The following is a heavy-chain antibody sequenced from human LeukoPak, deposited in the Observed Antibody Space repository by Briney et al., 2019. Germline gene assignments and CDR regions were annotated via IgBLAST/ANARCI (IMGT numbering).Heavy chain of an antibody. V-gene: IGHV4-39*07. Sequence: SETLSLTCTVSGGSISSSSYYWGWIRQPPGKGLEWIGSIYYSGSTNYNPSLKSRVTISVDKSKNQFSLKLSSVTAADTAVYYCARVAATHLGATLIFDYWGQGTLVTVSS. CDR3: ARVAATHLGATLIFDY. J-gene: IGHJ4*02. CDR2: IYYSGST. D-gene: IGHD1-26*01. CDR1: GGSISSSSYY.